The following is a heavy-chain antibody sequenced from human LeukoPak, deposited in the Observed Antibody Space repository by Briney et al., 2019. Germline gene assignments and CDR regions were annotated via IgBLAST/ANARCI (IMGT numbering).Heavy chain of an antibody. V-gene: IGHV5-10-1*01. CDR3: ARHGRAGYCSGGSCYSGGGNYYYYGMDV. CDR1: GYSFTSYW. Sequence: GESLRISCKGSGYSFTSYWISWVRQMPGKGLEWMGRIDPSDSYTNYSPSFQGHVTISADKSISTAYLQWSSLKASDTAMYYCARHGRAGYCSGGSCYSGGGNYYYYGMDVWGQGTTVTVSS. D-gene: IGHD2-15*01. J-gene: IGHJ6*02. CDR2: IDPSDSYT.